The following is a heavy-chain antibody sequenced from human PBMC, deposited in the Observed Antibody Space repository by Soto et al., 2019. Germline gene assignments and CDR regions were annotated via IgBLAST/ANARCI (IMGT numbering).Heavy chain of an antibody. J-gene: IGHJ4*02. V-gene: IGHV4-4*07. D-gene: IGHD6-6*01. CDR1: GGSISMYY. CDR3: ARDKSASACPGFDY. Sequence: QVQLQESGPGLVKPSETLSLTCTVSGGSISMYYWSWIRQPAGKGLEWIGRIYTSGSTNYNPSLKSRVTMSLDTSKNQAPLKLSSVTAAATAVYYCARDKSASACPGFDYWGQETLVTVSS. CDR2: IYTSGST.